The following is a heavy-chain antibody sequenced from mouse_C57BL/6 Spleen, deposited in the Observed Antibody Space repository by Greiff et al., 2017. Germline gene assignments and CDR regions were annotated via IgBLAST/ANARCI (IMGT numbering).Heavy chain of an antibody. CDR2: IRSKSNNYAT. Sequence: EVQGVESGGGLVQPKGSLKLSCAASGFSFNTYAMNWVRQAPGKGLEWVARIRSKSNNYATYYADSVKDRFTISRDDSESMLYLQMNNLKTEDTAMYYCVRQDGYYVFDYWGQGTTLTVSS. D-gene: IGHD2-3*01. CDR3: VRQDGYYVFDY. V-gene: IGHV10-1*01. CDR1: GFSFNTYA. J-gene: IGHJ2*01.